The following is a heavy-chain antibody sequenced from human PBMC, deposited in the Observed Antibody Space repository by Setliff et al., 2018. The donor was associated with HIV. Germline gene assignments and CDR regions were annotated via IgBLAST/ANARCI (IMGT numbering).Heavy chain of an antibody. CDR2: INHSGST. D-gene: IGHD2-21*02. V-gene: IGHV4-34*01. CDR3: ARGEACGGGCHYAFEL. J-gene: IGHJ3*01. Sequence: PSETLSLTCGVYGGSFSGYYWTWIRQPPGKGLEWIGEINHSGSTNYNPSLKSRVTISVDTSKNQFSLKLTSVTAADTAVYYCARGEACGGGCHYAFELWGRGTMVTVSS. CDR1: GGSFSGYY.